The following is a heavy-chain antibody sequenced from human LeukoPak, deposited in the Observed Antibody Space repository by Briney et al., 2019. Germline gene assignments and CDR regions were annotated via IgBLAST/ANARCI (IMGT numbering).Heavy chain of an antibody. V-gene: IGHV3-21*01. CDR3: AREKRVPYYYDSSGFYYYGMDV. CDR2: ISSSSSYI. J-gene: IGHJ6*02. D-gene: IGHD3-22*01. Sequence: KTGGSLRLSCAASGFTFSSYSMTWVRQAPGKGLEWVSSISSSSSYIYYADSVKGRFTISRDNAKNSLYLQMNSLRAEDTAVYYCAREKRVPYYYDSSGFYYYGMDVWGQGTTVTVSS. CDR1: GFTFSSYS.